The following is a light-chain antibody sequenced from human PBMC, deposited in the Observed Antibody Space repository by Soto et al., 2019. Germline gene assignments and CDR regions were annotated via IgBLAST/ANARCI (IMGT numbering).Light chain of an antibody. V-gene: IGKV3-15*01. CDR3: QQYNKWPPWT. Sequence: EIVMTQSPATLSVSPGERATLSCRASQSVSSNLAWYQQKPGQAPRLLIYGASTRATGIPARFSGSGSGTEFTLTISSLQSEHFAVYYFQQYNKWPPWTFGQGTKVEIK. J-gene: IGKJ1*01. CDR1: QSVSSN. CDR2: GAS.